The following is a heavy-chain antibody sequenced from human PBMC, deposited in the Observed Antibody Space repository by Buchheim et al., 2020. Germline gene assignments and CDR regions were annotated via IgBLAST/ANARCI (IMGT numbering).Heavy chain of an antibody. CDR3: AKGGDYAY. D-gene: IGHD4-17*01. Sequence: QVQLVESGGGVVQPGRSLRLSCAASGFTFSSYGMHWVRQAPGKGLEWVAVISYDGSNKYYADSVKGRFTISRDNSKNTLYLQMNSLRAEDTAVYYCAKGGDYAYWGQGTL. J-gene: IGHJ4*02. V-gene: IGHV3-30*18. CDR1: GFTFSSYG. CDR2: ISYDGSNK.